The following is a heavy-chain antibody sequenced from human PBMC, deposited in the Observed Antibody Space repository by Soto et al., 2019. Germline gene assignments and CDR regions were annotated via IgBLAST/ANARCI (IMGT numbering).Heavy chain of an antibody. J-gene: IGHJ4*02. Sequence: VGSLRLSCAASGFTFSSYGMHWVRQAPGKGLEWVAVISYDGSNKYYADSVKGRFTISRDNSKNTLYLQMNSLRAEDTAVYYCAKDPPDYYDSSGYYSDWGQGTLVTVSS. CDR1: GFTFSSYG. V-gene: IGHV3-30*18. CDR2: ISYDGSNK. D-gene: IGHD3-22*01. CDR3: AKDPPDYYDSSGYYSD.